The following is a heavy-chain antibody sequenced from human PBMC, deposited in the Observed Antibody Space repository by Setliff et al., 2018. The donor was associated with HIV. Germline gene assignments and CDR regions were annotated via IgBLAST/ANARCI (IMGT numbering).Heavy chain of an antibody. CDR3: ARTNRWELLSPYFDA. CDR1: GDSIGSSSW. J-gene: IGHJ4*02. Sequence: SETLSLTCAVSGDSIGSSSWWSWVRQAPGKGLEWIGEIYHGGTTKYNPSLKSRVIMSVDRPNNHFSLRLTSVTAADTAVYFCARTNRWELLSPYFDAWGQGTLVTVSS. V-gene: IGHV4-4*02. CDR2: IYHGGTT. D-gene: IGHD1-7*01.